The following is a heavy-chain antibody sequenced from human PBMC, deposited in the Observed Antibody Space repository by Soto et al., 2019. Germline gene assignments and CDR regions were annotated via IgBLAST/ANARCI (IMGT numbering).Heavy chain of an antibody. Sequence: QVTLKESGPVLVKPTETLTLTCTVSGFSLTNARMSVSWIRQPPGKALEWLAHIFSNDEKSYSTSLSSRLTISKDTSKSQVVLTMTNVDPVDTATYYGARESFGEYAFDYWGQGTLVTVSS. V-gene: IGHV2-26*01. CDR2: IFSNDEK. J-gene: IGHJ4*02. CDR3: ARESFGEYAFDY. CDR1: GFSLTNARMS. D-gene: IGHD3-10*01.